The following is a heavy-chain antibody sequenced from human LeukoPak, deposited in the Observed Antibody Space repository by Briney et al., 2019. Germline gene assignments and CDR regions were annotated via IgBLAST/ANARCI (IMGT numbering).Heavy chain of an antibody. D-gene: IGHD5-12*01. J-gene: IGHJ4*02. V-gene: IGHV3-64D*06. CDR3: VGSLALLRYFDY. Sequence: GGSLRLSCAASGFTFSSYAMSWVRQAPGKGLEYLSTISSNGGTTYYADSVKGRFTISRDNSKNTLYLQMSSLRPEDTAVYYCVGSLALLRYFDYWGQGTLVTVSS. CDR2: ISSNGGTT. CDR1: GFTFSSYA.